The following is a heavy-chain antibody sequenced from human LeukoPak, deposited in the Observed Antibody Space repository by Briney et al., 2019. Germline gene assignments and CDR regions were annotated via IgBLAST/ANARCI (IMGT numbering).Heavy chain of an antibody. V-gene: IGHV3-23*01. CDR2: ISGSGDNT. CDR1: GLTFSSSA. CDR3: ARVTYGSGTYGAFDY. D-gene: IGHD3-10*01. Sequence: GGSLRLSCAASGLTFSSSAMSWVRQAPGKGLEWVSTISGSGDNTYYADSAKGRFTISRDNSKNTLYLQMNSLRAEDTAVYYCARVTYGSGTYGAFDYWGQGTLVTVSS. J-gene: IGHJ4*02.